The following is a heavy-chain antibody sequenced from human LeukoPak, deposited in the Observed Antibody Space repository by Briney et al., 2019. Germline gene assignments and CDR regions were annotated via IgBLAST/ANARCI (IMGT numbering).Heavy chain of an antibody. CDR1: GYSFTGYY. J-gene: IGHJ4*02. CDR2: INPKRGGT. D-gene: IGHD2-2*01. V-gene: IGHV1-2*06. CDR3: ARDYCSSTSCLFDY. Sequence: GASVKVSCKASGYSFTGYYMHWVRQAPGQGLEWMGRINPKRGGTNYAQKFQGRVTMTRDTSISTAYMELSRLRSDDTAVSYCARDYCSSTSCLFDYWGQGTLVTVSS.